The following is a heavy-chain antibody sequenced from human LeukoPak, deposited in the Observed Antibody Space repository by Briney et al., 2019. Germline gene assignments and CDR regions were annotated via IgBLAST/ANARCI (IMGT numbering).Heavy chain of an antibody. V-gene: IGHV6-1*01. CDR2: TLYRSRWSN. CDR1: GDSVSYNVAA. Sequence: SQTLSLTCAISGDSVSYNVAAWNWIRQSPSRGLEWLGRTLYRSRWSNDYAESVKSRITINPDTSKNQFALQLRSVTPEDTGVYYCARGTDAFDIWGQGTMVTVSS. J-gene: IGHJ3*02. CDR3: ARGTDAFDI.